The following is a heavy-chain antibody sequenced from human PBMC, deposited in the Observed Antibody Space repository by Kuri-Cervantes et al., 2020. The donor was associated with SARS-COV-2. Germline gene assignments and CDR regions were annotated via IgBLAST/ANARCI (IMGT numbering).Heavy chain of an antibody. CDR1: GDSITNYY. V-gene: IGHV4-59*01. J-gene: IGHJ4*02. D-gene: IGHD3/OR15-3a*01. Sequence: SETLSLTCTVSGDSITNYYLTWIRQPPGKGLEWIGYVSYNGATAYNPSLKSRVTMSLDTSKNQFSLRLSSVTAADTAVYYCSGRVDFSPVEYWGQGTLVTVSS. CDR3: SGRVDFSPVEY. CDR2: VSYNGAT.